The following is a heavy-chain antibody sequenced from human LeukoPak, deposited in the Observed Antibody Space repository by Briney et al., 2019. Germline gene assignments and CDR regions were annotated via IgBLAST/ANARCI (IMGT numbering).Heavy chain of an antibody. D-gene: IGHD3-10*01. CDR3: ARDRGRAPFDP. V-gene: IGHV1-18*01. J-gene: IGHJ5*02. CDR2: ISAYNGNT. CDR1: GYTFSTNG. Sequence: GASVKVSCKASGYTFSTNGISWVRQAPGQGLEWMGWISAYNGNTNYAQKLQGRVTMTTDTSTSTAYMELRSLRSDDTAVYYCARDRGRAPFDPWGQRTLVTVSS.